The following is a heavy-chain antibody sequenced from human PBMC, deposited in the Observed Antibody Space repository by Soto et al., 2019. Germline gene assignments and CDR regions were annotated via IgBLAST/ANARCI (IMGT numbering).Heavy chain of an antibody. Sequence: PSETLSLTCTVSGVSISSYYWSWIRQPPGKGLEWIGYIYYSGSTNYNPSLKSRVTISVDTSKNQFSLKLSSVTAADTAVYYCARGQQLVDDAFDIWGQGTMVTV. CDR3: ARGQQLVDDAFDI. D-gene: IGHD6-13*01. CDR1: GVSISSYY. V-gene: IGHV4-59*01. J-gene: IGHJ3*02. CDR2: IYYSGST.